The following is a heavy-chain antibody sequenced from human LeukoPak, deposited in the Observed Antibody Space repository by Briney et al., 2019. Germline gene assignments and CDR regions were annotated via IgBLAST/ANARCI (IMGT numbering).Heavy chain of an antibody. CDR1: GFTFDDYA. V-gene: IGHV3-43*02. J-gene: IGHJ4*02. CDR3: AKDMEGGYNTFDY. Sequence: GGSLRLSCAASGFTFDDYAMHCVRQAPGKGLEWVSLISGDGGSTYYADSVKGRFTIPRDNSKNSLYLQMNSLRTEDTALYYCAKDMEGGYNTFDYWGQGTLVTVSS. CDR2: ISGDGGST. D-gene: IGHD5-24*01.